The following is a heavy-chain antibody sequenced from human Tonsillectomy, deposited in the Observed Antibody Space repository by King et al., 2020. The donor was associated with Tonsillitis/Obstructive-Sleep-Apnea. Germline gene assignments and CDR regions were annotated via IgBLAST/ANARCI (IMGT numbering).Heavy chain of an antibody. D-gene: IGHD3-22*01. J-gene: IGHJ4*02. CDR1: GYTFTGYY. CDR3: ARVAYYYVSSGALDY. CDR2: VNPKSGGT. V-gene: IGHV1-2*02. Sequence: QLVQSGAEVKKPGASVKVSCKASGYTFTGYYMNWVRQAPGQGLEWRGWVNPKSGGTNYAQQFQGRVTMTRDTSLSTAYMELSSLRSDDTAVYYCARVAYYYVSSGALDYWGQGTLVTVSS.